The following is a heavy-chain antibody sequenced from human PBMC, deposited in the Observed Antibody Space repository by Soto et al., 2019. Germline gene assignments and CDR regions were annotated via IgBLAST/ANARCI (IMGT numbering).Heavy chain of an antibody. CDR2: INAGNGNT. CDR1: GYTFTSYA. D-gene: IGHD7-27*01. J-gene: IGHJ3*02. V-gene: IGHV1-3*01. CDR3: ARDRPRKNWGGNSDAFDI. Sequence: ASVKVSCKASGYTFTSYAMHWVRQAPGQRLEWMGWINAGNGNTKYSQKFQGRVTITRDTSASTAYMELSSLRSEDTAVYYCARDRPRKNWGGNSDAFDIWGQGTMVTVSS.